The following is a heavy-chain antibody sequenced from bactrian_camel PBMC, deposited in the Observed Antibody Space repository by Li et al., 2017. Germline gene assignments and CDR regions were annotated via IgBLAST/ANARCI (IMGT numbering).Heavy chain of an antibody. D-gene: IGHD2*01. Sequence: QLVESGGGLVQPGGSRRLSCAASGFTFSGYRMDWVRQAPGKGLEWVSLITDGGGASYADSVKGRFTISRDNPKNTVYLQMNSLKPEDTATYYCAAQFLEASCAVVHAIDNWGQGTQVTVS. CDR3: AAQFLEASCAVVHAIDN. J-gene: IGHJ4*01. V-gene: IGHV3S25*01. CDR2: ITDGGGA. CDR1: GFTFSGYR.